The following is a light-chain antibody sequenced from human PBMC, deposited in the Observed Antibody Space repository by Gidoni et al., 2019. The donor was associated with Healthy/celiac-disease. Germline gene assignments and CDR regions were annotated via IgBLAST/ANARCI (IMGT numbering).Light chain of an antibody. CDR3: QQRSNWPLT. Sequence: EIVLTQSPATLSLSPGERAILSCRASQSVSSYLAWYQQKPGQAPRLLIYDASNRATGIPARFSGSGSGTDFTLTISSLEPEDFAVYYCQQRSNWPLTFXGXTKVXIK. J-gene: IGKJ4*01. CDR2: DAS. CDR1: QSVSSY. V-gene: IGKV3-11*01.